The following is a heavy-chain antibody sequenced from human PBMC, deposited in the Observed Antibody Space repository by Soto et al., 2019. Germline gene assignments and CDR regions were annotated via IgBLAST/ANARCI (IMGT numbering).Heavy chain of an antibody. J-gene: IGHJ6*02. CDR1: GFTFGDYA. CDR3: TRVLVGATRDYYYGMDV. CDR2: IRSKAYGGTT. D-gene: IGHD1-26*01. V-gene: IGHV3-49*04. Sequence: GGSLRLSCTASGFTFGDYAMSWVRQAPGKGLEWVGFIRSKAYGGTTEYAASVKGRFTISRDDSKSIAYLQMNSLKTEDTAVYYCTRVLVGATRDYYYGMDVWGQGTTVTVSS.